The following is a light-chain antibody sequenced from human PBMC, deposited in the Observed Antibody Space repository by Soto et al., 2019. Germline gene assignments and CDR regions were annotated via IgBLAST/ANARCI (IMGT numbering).Light chain of an antibody. CDR2: NSS. CDR3: AAWDGSLNAYV. Sequence: QSVLTQPPSASGTPGQRVTFSCSGSSSNIGSSTVNWYQQVPGMAPKLLIYNSSQRPSGVPDRFSGSKSGTSASLAISGLQSEDEADYFCAAWDGSLNAYVSGTGTKLTVL. CDR1: SSNIGSST. V-gene: IGLV1-44*01. J-gene: IGLJ1*01.